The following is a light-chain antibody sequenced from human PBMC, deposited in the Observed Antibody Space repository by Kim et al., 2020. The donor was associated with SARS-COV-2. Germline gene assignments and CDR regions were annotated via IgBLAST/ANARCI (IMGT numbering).Light chain of an antibody. J-gene: IGLJ1*01. CDR1: SSDVGTYNY. V-gene: IGLV2-14*03. CDR2: DVN. Sequence: GQSITISCTGTSSDVGTYNYVSWYQQYPGKAPKLMIYDVNKRPSGISNRFSGSKSGNTASLTISGLQAKDEADYYCSSYATSRSYVFGTGTKVTVL. CDR3: SSYATSRSYV.